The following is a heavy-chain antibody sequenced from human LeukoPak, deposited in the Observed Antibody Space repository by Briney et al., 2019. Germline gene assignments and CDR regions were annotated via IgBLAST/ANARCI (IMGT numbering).Heavy chain of an antibody. CDR2: MNPNRGNK. J-gene: IGHJ4*02. CDR3: ARGPGRDRIDY. CDR1: GYTFTSYD. V-gene: IGHV1-8*01. Sequence: GASVKVSCKASGYTFTSYDINWVRQATGQGLEGMGWMNPNRGNKGYAQKFQGKVPMTRNTSISTAYMELSSLRSEDPAVYYWARGPGRDRIDYWGQGPLVTVS.